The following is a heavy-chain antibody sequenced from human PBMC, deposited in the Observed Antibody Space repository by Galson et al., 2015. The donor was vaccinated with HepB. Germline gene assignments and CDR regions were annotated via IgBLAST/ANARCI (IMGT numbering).Heavy chain of an antibody. V-gene: IGHV1-2*04. Sequence: SVKVSCKASGYTFTGYYMHWVRQAPGQGLEWMGWINPNSGGTNYAQKFQGWVTMTRDTSISTAYMELSRLRSDDTAVYYCARGGPGSPGRGGMIVVVTTNNFDIWGQGTMVTVSS. CDR3: ARGGPGSPGRGGMIVVVTTNNFDI. CDR2: INPNSGGT. J-gene: IGHJ3*02. D-gene: IGHD3-22*01. CDR1: GYTFTGYY.